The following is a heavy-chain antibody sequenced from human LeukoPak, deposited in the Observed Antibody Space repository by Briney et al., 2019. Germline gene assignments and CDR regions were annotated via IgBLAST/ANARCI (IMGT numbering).Heavy chain of an antibody. CDR2: LSDSGGTT. Sequence: GGSLRLSCAASGFTFSSYAMSWVRQAPGKGLEWISVLSDSGGTTYYADSVKGRFAISRDNSKNTLYLQLNSLRAEDTAVYYCAKEGCSSPICYINCWGQGTLVTVSS. J-gene: IGHJ4*02. D-gene: IGHD2-2*02. CDR3: AKEGCSSPICYINC. CDR1: GFTFSSYA. V-gene: IGHV3-23*01.